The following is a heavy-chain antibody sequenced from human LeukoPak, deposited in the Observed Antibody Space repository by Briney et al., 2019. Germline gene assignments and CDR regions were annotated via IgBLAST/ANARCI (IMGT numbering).Heavy chain of an antibody. Sequence: SETLSLTCAVYGGSFSGYYWSWIRQPPGKGLEWIGEINHSGSTNYNPSLKSRVTISVDTSKNQFSLKLSSVPAADTAVYYCARGEYGAGSSFDYWGQGTLVTVSS. J-gene: IGHJ4*02. CDR1: GGSFSGYY. CDR3: ARGEYGAGSSFDY. CDR2: INHSGST. V-gene: IGHV4-34*01. D-gene: IGHD3-10*01.